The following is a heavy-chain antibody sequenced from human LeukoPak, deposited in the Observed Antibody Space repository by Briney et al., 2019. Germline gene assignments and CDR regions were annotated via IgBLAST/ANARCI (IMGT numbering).Heavy chain of an antibody. Sequence: GGSLRLSCAASGFSLGSYSMNWVRQAPGKGLDWVSYVSSGSSTIYYADSVKGRFTISRDNAKNSLYLQMNSLRAEDTAVYYCARRLRYFDWLPYFDYWGQGTLVTVSS. CDR3: ARRLRYFDWLPYFDY. J-gene: IGHJ4*02. D-gene: IGHD3-9*01. V-gene: IGHV3-48*04. CDR1: GFSLGSYS. CDR2: VSSGSSTI.